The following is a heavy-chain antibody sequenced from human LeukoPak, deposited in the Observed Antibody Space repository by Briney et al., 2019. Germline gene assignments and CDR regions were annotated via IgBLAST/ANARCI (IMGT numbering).Heavy chain of an antibody. CDR2: IKHDASEK. D-gene: IGHD2-21*01. V-gene: IGHV3-7*03. J-gene: IGHJ4*02. CDR1: GFTFSSYW. Sequence: GGSLRLSCAASGFTFSSYWMSWVRQAPGKGLEWVANIKHDASEKYFMESLKGRFTISRDNAKNSLYLQMNSLRAEDAAVYFCAKAPVTSCRGAYCYPFDSWGQGTLVTVSS. CDR3: AKAPVTSCRGAYCYPFDS.